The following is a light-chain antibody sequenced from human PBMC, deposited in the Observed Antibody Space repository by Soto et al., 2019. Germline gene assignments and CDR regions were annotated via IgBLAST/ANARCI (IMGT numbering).Light chain of an antibody. CDR2: GAS. CDR3: QQYNNWWT. Sequence: EIVMTQSPSTLSVSPGERATLSCRASQSISNNLAWYHQRPGQAPRLLIYGASTRATGIPARFSGSGSGTEFTLTISSLQSEDFAVYYCQQYNNWWTFGQGTRVEIK. V-gene: IGKV3-15*01. CDR1: QSISNN. J-gene: IGKJ1*01.